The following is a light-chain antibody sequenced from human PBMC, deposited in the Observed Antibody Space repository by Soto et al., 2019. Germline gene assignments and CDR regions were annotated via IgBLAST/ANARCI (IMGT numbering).Light chain of an antibody. CDR3: QQYGSSRGT. CDR1: QSVDSSY. CDR2: GAS. V-gene: IGKV3-20*01. Sequence: EIVLTQSPGTLSLSPGERATLSCRASQSVDSSYLAWYHQRPGQAHRLLIYGASSRATGIPDRFSGSGSGTDFTLTISRLEPEDFAVYYCQQYGSSRGTFGQGTKVEIK. J-gene: IGKJ1*01.